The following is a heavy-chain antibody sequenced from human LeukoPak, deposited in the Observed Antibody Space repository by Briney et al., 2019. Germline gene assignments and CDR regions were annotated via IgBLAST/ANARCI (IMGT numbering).Heavy chain of an antibody. CDR2: FDIEDVET. D-gene: IGHD5-24*01. CDR1: GYALSESS. V-gene: IGHV1-24*01. CDR3: VSDRSDGGFPESNGYPTFDL. Sequence: ASVKVSCKVSGYALSESSIHWVRQTPGEGFEWMGGFDIEDVETAYAQKFRGRVTMTEDTSTDPAYMELINLRSDDTAVYFCVSDRSDGGFPESNGYPTFDLWGRGTLVTVSS. J-gene: IGHJ2*01.